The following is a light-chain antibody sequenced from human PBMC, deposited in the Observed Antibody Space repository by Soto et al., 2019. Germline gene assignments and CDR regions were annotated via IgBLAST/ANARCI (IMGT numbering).Light chain of an antibody. CDR1: QIVSSGH. CDR3: QQYGHSLWT. Sequence: DIVLTQSPGTLSLSPGERASLSCRASQIVSSGHLAWYQQKPGQAPRLLIYGASSRATGIPDRFSGSGSGTDFTLTISRLEPEDYAVYYCQQYGHSLWTFGQGTKVDIK. CDR2: GAS. J-gene: IGKJ1*01. V-gene: IGKV3-20*01.